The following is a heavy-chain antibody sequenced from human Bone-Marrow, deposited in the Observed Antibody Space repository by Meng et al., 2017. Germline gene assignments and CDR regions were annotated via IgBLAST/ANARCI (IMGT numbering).Heavy chain of an antibody. CDR3: ARDASLTNNYYFYYGMDV. CDR1: GFTFSSYA. V-gene: IGHV3-30*04. D-gene: IGHD1-14*01. J-gene: IGHJ6*02. Sequence: GGSLRLSCAASGFTFSSYAMHWVRQAPGKGLEWVAVISYDGSNKYYADSVKGRFTISRDNSKNTLYLQMNSLRVEDTAVYYCARDASLTNNYYFYYGMDVWGQGTTVTVSS. CDR2: ISYDGSNK.